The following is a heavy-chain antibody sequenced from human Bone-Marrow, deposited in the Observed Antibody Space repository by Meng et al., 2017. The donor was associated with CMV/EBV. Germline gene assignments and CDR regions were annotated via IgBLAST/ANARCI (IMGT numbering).Heavy chain of an antibody. D-gene: IGHD6-6*01. CDR2: IYHSGYT. CDR1: GGSISTSNW. CDR3: ARSGRTKARPAYYYGMDV. V-gene: IGHV4-4*02. Sequence: SETLSLTCAVSGGSISTSNWWSWVRQSPEKGLEWIGEIYHSGYTNYNPSLKSRVSMSVDTSKNQFSPKLSSVTAADTAVYYCARSGRTKARPAYYYGMDVWGQGTTVTVSS. J-gene: IGHJ6*02.